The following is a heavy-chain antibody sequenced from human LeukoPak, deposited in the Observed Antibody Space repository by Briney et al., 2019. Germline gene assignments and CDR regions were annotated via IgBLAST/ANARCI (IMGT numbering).Heavy chain of an antibody. V-gene: IGHV3-23*01. D-gene: IGHD6-19*01. J-gene: IGHJ4*02. Sequence: GGSLRLSCAGSGFTVSNNYMSWVRQAPGKGLEWVSAISGSGGSTYYADSVKGRFTISRDKSKNTLYLQMNSLRAEDTAVYYCAKGLAVAGHFDYWGQGTLVTVSS. CDR3: AKGLAVAGHFDY. CDR1: GFTVSNNY. CDR2: ISGSGGST.